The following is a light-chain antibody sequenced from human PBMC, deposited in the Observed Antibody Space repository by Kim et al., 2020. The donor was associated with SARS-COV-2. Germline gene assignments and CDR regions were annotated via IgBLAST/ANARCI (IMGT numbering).Light chain of an antibody. J-gene: IGKJ1*01. CDR1: QTITTW. CDR3: QQYHTFPWT. Sequence: DIQMTQSPPTLSASVGDRVTITCRASQTITTWLAWYQQKPGKAPNLLIYEVSTLEDGVPSRCSGGGSGTEFTLTIASLQPDDFATYYCQQYHTFPWTFGQGTKVDIK. V-gene: IGKV1-5*01. CDR2: EVS.